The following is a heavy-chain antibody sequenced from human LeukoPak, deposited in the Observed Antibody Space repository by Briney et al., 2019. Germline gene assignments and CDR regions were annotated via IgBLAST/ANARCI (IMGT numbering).Heavy chain of an antibody. J-gene: IGHJ5*02. V-gene: IGHV1-69*05. CDR2: IIPIFGTA. Sequence: SVKVSCKASGGTFSSYAISWVRQAPGQGLEWMGGIIPIFGTANYAQKFQGRVTMTTDTSTSTAYMELRSLRSDDTAVYYCARGAAAAGNNWFDPWGQGTLVTVSS. CDR1: GGTFSSYA. CDR3: ARGAAAAGNNWFDP. D-gene: IGHD6-13*01.